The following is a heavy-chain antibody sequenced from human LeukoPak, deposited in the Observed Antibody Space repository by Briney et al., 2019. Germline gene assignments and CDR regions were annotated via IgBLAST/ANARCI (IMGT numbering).Heavy chain of an antibody. V-gene: IGHV1-8*01. CDR1: GYTFTSYD. CDR3: ASKGDGSCSSLHCQGAFDF. Sequence: ASVKVSCKASGYTFTSYDINWVRQATGQGLEWMGWMNPNSGNTGYAQKFQGRVTMTRNTSISTAYMELSSLRSEDTAVYYCASKGDGSCSSLHCQGAFDFWGQGSMVTVSS. CDR2: MNPNSGNT. J-gene: IGHJ3*01. D-gene: IGHD2-2*01.